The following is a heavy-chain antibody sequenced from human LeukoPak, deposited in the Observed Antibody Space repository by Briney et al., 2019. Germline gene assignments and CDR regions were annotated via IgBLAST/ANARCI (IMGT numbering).Heavy chain of an antibody. D-gene: IGHD2-15*01. CDR1: GGSISSGGYY. Sequence: SETLSLTCTVSGGSISSGGYYWSWIRQPPGKGLEWIGEINRSGSTNYNPSLKSRVTISVDTSNNQFSLKLSSVTAADTAVHYCASGVVAANYYYGMDVWGQGTTVTVSS. J-gene: IGHJ6*02. CDR2: INRSGST. CDR3: ASGVVAANYYYGMDV. V-gene: IGHV4-39*07.